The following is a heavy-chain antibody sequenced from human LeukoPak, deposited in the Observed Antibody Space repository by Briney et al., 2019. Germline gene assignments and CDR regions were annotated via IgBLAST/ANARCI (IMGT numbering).Heavy chain of an antibody. V-gene: IGHV3-53*04. D-gene: IGHD3-10*01. CDR1: GFTVSSNY. CDR3: ARENGSGSYYGLYYYGMDV. CDR2: IYSGGST. J-gene: IGHJ6*02. Sequence: GGALRLSCAASGFTVSSNYMSWVRQAPGKGLEWVSVIYSGGSTYYADSVKGRFTISRHNSKNTLYLQMNSLRAEDTAVYYCARENGSGSYYGLYYYGMDVWGQGTTVTVSS.